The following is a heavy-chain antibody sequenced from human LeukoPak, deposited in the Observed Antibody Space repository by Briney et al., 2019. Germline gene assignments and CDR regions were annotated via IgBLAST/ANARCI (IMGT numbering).Heavy chain of an antibody. CDR1: GGSISSSNFY. V-gene: IGHV4-39*01. J-gene: IGHJ4*02. Sequence: SETLSLTCTVSGGSISSSNFYWGWIRQPPGKGLEWMGSIYYSGSTYYNPSLKSRVTISVDTSKNQFSLKLSSVTAADTAVYYCARLYYYDSSGYYYVFDYWGQGTLVTVSS. D-gene: IGHD3-22*01. CDR2: IYYSGST. CDR3: ARLYYYDSSGYYYVFDY.